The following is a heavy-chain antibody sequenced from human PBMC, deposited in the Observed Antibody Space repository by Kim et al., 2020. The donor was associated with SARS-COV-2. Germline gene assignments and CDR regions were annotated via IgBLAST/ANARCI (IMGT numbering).Heavy chain of an antibody. CDR1: GGSISGSNYY. CDR2: IYYSGSS. J-gene: IGHJ4*02. CDR3: AKDMGPRSGAWVYYFDR. V-gene: IGHV4-39*02. Sequence: SETLSLTCTVSGGSISGSNYYWGWIRQPPGKGLEWIGNIYYSGSSYYNPSLKSRVTMSVDTAKNQFSLKLSSVTAADTAVYYCAKDMGPRSGAWVYYFDRWGQGSLVTVSP. D-gene: IGHD6-19*01.